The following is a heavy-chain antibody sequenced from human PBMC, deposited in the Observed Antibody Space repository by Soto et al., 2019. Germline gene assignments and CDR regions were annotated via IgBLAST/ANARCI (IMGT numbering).Heavy chain of an antibody. Sequence: GGSLRLSCAASGFTFSSYWMHWVRQAPGKGLVWVSRINSDGSSTSYADSVKGRFTISRDNAKNTLYLQMNSLRAEDTAVYYCARLYDFWSGPHDYWGQGTLVTVSS. CDR3: ARLYDFWSGPHDY. V-gene: IGHV3-74*01. CDR1: GFTFSSYW. D-gene: IGHD3-3*01. CDR2: INSDGSST. J-gene: IGHJ4*02.